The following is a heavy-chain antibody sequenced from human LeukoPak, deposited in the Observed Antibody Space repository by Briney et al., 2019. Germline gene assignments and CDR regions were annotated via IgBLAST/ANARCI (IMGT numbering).Heavy chain of an antibody. D-gene: IGHD6-19*01. CDR3: AKDRIPVAGRQDIWDY. J-gene: IGHJ4*02. CDR1: GFTFSSYS. Sequence: GGSLRLSCAASGFTFSSYSMNWVRQAPGKGLEWVSSISSSSSYIYYADSVKGRFTISRDNAKNTLYLQMNSLTDDDSAVYYCAKDRIPVAGRQDIWDYWGQGTLVTVSS. CDR2: ISSSSSYI. V-gene: IGHV3-21*04.